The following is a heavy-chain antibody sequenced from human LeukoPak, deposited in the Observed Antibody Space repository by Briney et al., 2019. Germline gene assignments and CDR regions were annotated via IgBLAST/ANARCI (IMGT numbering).Heavy chain of an antibody. CDR2: ISAYNGNT. V-gene: IGHV1-18*01. CDR1: GYTFTSYG. CDR3: ARSPPVSYGSGSYGDYYYYYMDV. Sequence: ASVKVSCKASGYTFTSYGISWVRQAPGQGLEWMGWISAYNGNTNYAQKLQGRVTMTTDTSTSTAYMELRSLRSDDTAVYYCARSPPVSYGSGSYGDYYYYYMDVWGKGTTVTVSS. J-gene: IGHJ6*03. D-gene: IGHD3-10*01.